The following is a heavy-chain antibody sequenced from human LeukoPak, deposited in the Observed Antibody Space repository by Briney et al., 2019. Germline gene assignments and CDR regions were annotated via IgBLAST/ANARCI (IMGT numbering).Heavy chain of an antibody. CDR2: IIPIFGTA. CDR3: AREGYCSSTSCRGNWFDP. V-gene: IGHV1-69*05. J-gene: IGHJ5*02. Sequence: ASVKVSYKASGGTFSSYAISWVRQAPGQGLEWMGGIIPIFGTANYAQKFQGRVTITTDESTSTAYMELSSLRSEDTAVYYCAREGYCSSTSCRGNWFDPWGQGTLVTVSS. CDR1: GGTFSSYA. D-gene: IGHD2-2*01.